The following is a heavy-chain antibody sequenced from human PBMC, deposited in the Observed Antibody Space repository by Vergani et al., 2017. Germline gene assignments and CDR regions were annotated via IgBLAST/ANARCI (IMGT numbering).Heavy chain of an antibody. D-gene: IGHD1-7*01. Sequence: QITLKESGPTLVKPTQTLTLTCTFSGFSLNTRGVSVAWIRQPPGKALDWLALIYLNDDQHYSPSLNNRVTITKDTSKNQVVLTMTNMDYVDTGTYYCVYRKTGCGTTGCFYPFYYYYCMDVWGKGTTVTVSS. J-gene: IGHJ6*03. CDR3: VYRKTGCGTTGCFYPFYYYYCMDV. V-gene: IGHV2-5*04. CDR2: IYLNDDQ. CDR1: GFSLNTRGVS.